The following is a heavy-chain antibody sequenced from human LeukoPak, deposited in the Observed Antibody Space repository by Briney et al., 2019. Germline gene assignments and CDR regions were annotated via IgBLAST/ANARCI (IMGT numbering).Heavy chain of an antibody. CDR3: ATSGGYYYGYFQH. D-gene: IGHD3-22*01. CDR2: IYSGGST. V-gene: IGHV3-53*01. Sequence: PGGSLRLSYAASGFTVSSNYMSWVRQAPGKGLEWVSVIYSGGSTYYADSVKGRFTISRDNSKNTLYLQMNSLRAEDTAVYYCATSGGYYYGYFQHWGQGTLVTVSS. J-gene: IGHJ1*01. CDR1: GFTVSSNY.